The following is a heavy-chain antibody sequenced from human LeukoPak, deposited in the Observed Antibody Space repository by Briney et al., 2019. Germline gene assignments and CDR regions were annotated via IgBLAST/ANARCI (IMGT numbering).Heavy chain of an antibody. J-gene: IGHJ4*02. V-gene: IGHV3-9*01. Sequence: PGRSLRLSCAASGFTFDDYVMHWVRQPPGKGLEWVSGISWNSGSIAYSDSVKGRFTISRDNAKNSLYLQMNSLRAEDTAVYYCARVLRDYYGSGSSSPDYWGQGTLVTVSS. D-gene: IGHD3-10*01. CDR1: GFTFDDYV. CDR2: ISWNSGSI. CDR3: ARVLRDYYGSGSSSPDY.